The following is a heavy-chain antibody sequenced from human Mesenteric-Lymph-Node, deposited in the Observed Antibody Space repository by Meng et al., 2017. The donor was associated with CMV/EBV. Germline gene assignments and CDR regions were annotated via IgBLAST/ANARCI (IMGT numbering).Heavy chain of an antibody. CDR1: GYTFTSYA. CDR3: ARRYSYGSAEYFQH. J-gene: IGHJ1*01. Sequence: KASGYTFTSYAMHWVRQAPGQRLEWMGWINAGSGNTKYSQKFQGRVTITRDTSASTAYMELSSLRSEDTAVYYCARRYSYGSAEYFQHWGQGTLVTVSS. CDR2: INAGSGNT. D-gene: IGHD5-18*01. V-gene: IGHV1-3*01.